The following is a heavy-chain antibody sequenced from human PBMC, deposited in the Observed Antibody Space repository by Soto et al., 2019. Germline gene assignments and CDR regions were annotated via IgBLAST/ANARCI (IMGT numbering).Heavy chain of an antibody. CDR3: ARDQGDTGLNMDV. J-gene: IGHJ6*03. D-gene: IGHD2-21*02. CDR2: ISSSSNYI. V-gene: IGHV3-21*01. CDR1: GFTFSSYS. Sequence: SGGSLRLSCAASGFTFSSYSFNWVRQAPGKGLEWVSSISSSSNYIYYADIVKGRFTISRDNAKNSLYLQMNSLRAEDTAVYYCARDQGDTGLNMDVWGKGTTVTVS.